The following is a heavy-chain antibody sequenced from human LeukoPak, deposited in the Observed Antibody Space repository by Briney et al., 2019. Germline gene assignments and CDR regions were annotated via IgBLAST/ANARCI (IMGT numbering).Heavy chain of an antibody. CDR2: IYYTGNT. Sequence: PSETLSLTCTVSGGSISNYYWIWIRQPPGKGLEYIGDIYYTGNTNYNPSLKSRVTISVDTSKNQFSLKLTSVTAADTAVYYCVRQTYCETGTKPHRGFDYWGQGTLVTVSS. CDR3: VRQTYCETGTKPHRGFDY. V-gene: IGHV4-59*08. CDR1: GGSISNYY. J-gene: IGHJ4*02. D-gene: IGHD1/OR15-1a*01.